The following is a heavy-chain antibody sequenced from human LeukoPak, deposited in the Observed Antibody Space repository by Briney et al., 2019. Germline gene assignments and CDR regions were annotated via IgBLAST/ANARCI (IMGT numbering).Heavy chain of an antibody. D-gene: IGHD6-13*01. CDR1: GSTFSHYW. CDR3: ARASYSSSWAKMGGDFCDY. CDR2: INPDGSRT. Sequence: GGSLRLSCAASGSTFSHYWMHWVRQAPGKGLVWVSRINPDGSRTDYADSVAGRFTISRDNAKNTLYLQMNSLRADDTAVYYCARASYSSSWAKMGGDFCDYWGQGTLVTVSS. V-gene: IGHV3-74*01. J-gene: IGHJ4*02.